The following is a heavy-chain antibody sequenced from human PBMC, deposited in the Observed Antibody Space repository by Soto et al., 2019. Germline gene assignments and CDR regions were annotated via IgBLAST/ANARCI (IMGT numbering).Heavy chain of an antibody. J-gene: IGHJ4*02. CDR3: ARRYGPGFDY. D-gene: IGHD4-17*01. Sequence: SEPLFVPRTVSGGSIICFYWSWIRQPPGKGLEWIGYIYYSGSTNYNPSLKSRVTISVDTSKNQFSLKLSSVTAADTAVYYCARRYGPGFDYWGQGTLVTVSS. CDR1: GGSIICFY. CDR2: IYYSGST. V-gene: IGHV4-59*08.